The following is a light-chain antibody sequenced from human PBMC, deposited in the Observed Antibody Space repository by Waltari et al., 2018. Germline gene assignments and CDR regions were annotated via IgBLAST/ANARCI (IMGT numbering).Light chain of an antibody. J-gene: IGLJ1*01. CDR2: EVI. Sequence: EQHHPGTAPKLIMYEVIKRPSGVSLRFSGSKSGSTASLTSSGLQAEDETTYYCCSYTSTSTYVFGNGTKVAVL. CDR3: CSYTSTSTYV. V-gene: IGLV2-23*02.